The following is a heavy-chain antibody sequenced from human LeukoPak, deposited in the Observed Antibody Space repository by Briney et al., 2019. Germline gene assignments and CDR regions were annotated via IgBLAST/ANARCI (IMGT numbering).Heavy chain of an antibody. D-gene: IGHD3-10*01. Sequence: SETLSLTCAVYGGSFSGYYWSWIRQPPGKGLEWIGEINHSGSTNYNPSLKSRVTISVDTSKNQFSLKLSSVTAADTAVYYCVRLPGNYYGSGILSDYWGQGTLVTVSS. CDR1: GGSFSGYY. CDR3: VRLPGNYYGSGILSDY. V-gene: IGHV4-34*01. CDR2: INHSGST. J-gene: IGHJ4*02.